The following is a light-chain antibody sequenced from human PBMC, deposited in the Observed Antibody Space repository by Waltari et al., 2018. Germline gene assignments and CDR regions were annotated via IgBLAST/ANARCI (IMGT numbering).Light chain of an antibody. CDR1: QSVSSSY. V-gene: IGKV3-20*01. Sequence: EIVLTQSPGTLSLSPGERDTLSCRASQSVSSSYLAWYQQKPGQAPRLLIYGASSRATGIPDRFSGSGSGTDFTLTISRLEPEDFAVYYCQQYGSSSTFGGGTKVEIK. J-gene: IGKJ4*01. CDR3: QQYGSSST. CDR2: GAS.